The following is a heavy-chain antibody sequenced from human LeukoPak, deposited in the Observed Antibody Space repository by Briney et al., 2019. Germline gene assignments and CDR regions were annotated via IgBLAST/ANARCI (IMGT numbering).Heavy chain of an antibody. V-gene: IGHV3-21*01. Sequence: PGGSLRLSCAASGFTFSSYSMNWVRQAPGKGLEWVSSISSSSSYIYYADSVKGRFTISRDNAKNSLYLQMNSLRAEDTAVYYCARDLEKNVFTMVRGASKYYYYGMDVWGQGTTVTVSS. CDR3: ARDLEKNVFTMVRGASKYYYYGMDV. CDR1: GFTFSSYS. CDR2: ISSSSSYI. D-gene: IGHD3-10*01. J-gene: IGHJ6*02.